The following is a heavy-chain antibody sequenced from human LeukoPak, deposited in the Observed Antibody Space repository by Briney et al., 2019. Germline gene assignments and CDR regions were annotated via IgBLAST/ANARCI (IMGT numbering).Heavy chain of an antibody. CDR3: ATSSDSSGND. D-gene: IGHD3-22*01. V-gene: IGHV3-7*03. CDR1: GFTFSNYW. J-gene: IGHJ4*02. Sequence: GGSLRLFCAASGFTFSNYWMSWVRQAPGKGLEWVANIKGDGSYKYYVDSVKGRFTISRDNAKSSLYLQMNTLRAEDTAVYYCATSSDSSGNDWGQGTLVTVSS. CDR2: IKGDGSYK.